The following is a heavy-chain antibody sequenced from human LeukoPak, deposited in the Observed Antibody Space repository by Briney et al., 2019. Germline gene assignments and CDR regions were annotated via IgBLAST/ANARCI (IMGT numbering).Heavy chain of an antibody. D-gene: IGHD6-19*01. Sequence: PSETLSLTCTVSGGPISSYYWSWIRQPPGKGLEWIGYIYSSGNTNYNPSLKSRVAISVDTSKNQFSLKLSSVTAADTAVYYCARLQGLGDSSGWHVFYDYWGQGTLVTVSS. CDR2: IYSSGNT. CDR1: GGPISSYY. V-gene: IGHV4-59*08. CDR3: ARLQGLGDSSGWHVFYDY. J-gene: IGHJ4*02.